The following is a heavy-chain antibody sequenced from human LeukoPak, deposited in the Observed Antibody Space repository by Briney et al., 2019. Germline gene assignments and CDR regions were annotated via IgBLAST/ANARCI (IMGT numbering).Heavy chain of an antibody. V-gene: IGHV3-30-3*01. J-gene: IGHJ5*02. CDR1: GFTFRSYA. CDR3: ARSNWFDP. Sequence: PGRSLRLSCAASGFTFRSYAMHWVRQAPAKGLEWVAVISYDGSNKYYADSVKGRFTISRDNSKNTLYLQMNSLGAEDTAVYYCARSNWFDPWGQGTLVTVSS. CDR2: ISYDGSNK.